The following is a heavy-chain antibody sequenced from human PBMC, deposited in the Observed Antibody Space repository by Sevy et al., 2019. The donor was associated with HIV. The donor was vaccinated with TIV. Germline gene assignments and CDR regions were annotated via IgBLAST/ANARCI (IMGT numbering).Heavy chain of an antibody. CDR1: GFSFSSYW. D-gene: IGHD2-2*01. Sequence: GGSLRLSCAASGFSFSSYWMSWVRQAPGKGLEWVANIKRDGSEKYYVDSVKGRFTISRDNAKNSLFLQVNSLRAEDTAIYYCASDCSSTSCLWGLDVWGQGTTVTVSS. J-gene: IGHJ6*02. V-gene: IGHV3-7*03. CDR2: IKRDGSEK. CDR3: ASDCSSTSCLWGLDV.